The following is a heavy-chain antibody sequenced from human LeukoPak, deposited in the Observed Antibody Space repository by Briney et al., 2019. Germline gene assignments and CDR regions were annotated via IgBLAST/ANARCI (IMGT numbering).Heavy chain of an antibody. J-gene: IGHJ3*02. CDR1: GYTFTSYY. CDR3: ARGIVVVVAATIAFDI. D-gene: IGHD2-15*01. V-gene: IGHV1-46*01. CDR2: INPSGGST. Sequence: ASVKVSCKASGYTFTSYYMHWVRQAPGQGLEWMGIINPSGGSTSYAQKFQGRVTMTRDTSTSTVYMELSSLRSEDTAVYYCARGIVVVVAATIAFDIWGQGTMVTVSS.